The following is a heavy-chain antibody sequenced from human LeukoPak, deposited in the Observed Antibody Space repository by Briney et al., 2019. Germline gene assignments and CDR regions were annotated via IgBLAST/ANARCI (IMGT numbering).Heavy chain of an antibody. Sequence: PSETLSLTCAVYGGSFSGYYWSWLRQHPGKGLEWIGYIYYSGSTYYNPSLKSRVTISVDTSKNQFSLKLSSVTAADTAVYYCASSVHFWSGPYYGMDVWGQGTTVTVSS. CDR2: IYYSGST. CDR1: GGSFSGYY. V-gene: IGHV4-34*01. D-gene: IGHD3-3*02. J-gene: IGHJ6*02. CDR3: ASSVHFWSGPYYGMDV.